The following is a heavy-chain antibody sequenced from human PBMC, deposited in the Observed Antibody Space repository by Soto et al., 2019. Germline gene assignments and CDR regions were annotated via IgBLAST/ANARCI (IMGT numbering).Heavy chain of an antibody. CDR1: GYTFTSYD. J-gene: IGHJ2*01. V-gene: IGHV1-8*01. D-gene: IGHD3-16*01. Sequence: QVQLVQSGAEVKKPVASVKVSCKASGYTFTSYDINWVRQATGQGLEWMGWMNPNSGNTGSAQKFQVRVTMTRNTSISTAYMELSSLRSEDKAGYYCAREITAYGSFDLWGRGTLVTFSS. CDR3: AREITAYGSFDL. CDR2: MNPNSGNT.